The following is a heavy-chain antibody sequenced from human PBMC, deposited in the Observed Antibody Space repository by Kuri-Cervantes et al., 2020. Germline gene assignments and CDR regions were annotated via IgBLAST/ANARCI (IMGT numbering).Heavy chain of an antibody. D-gene: IGHD3-10*01. V-gene: IGHV4-59*11. CDR1: GGSITSHS. J-gene: IGHJ4*02. CDR3: ASSSSRGPRQLWFGY. Sequence: SETLSLTRTVSGGSITSHSWNWIRQPPGKGLEWIAYIYYSGSTNYNPSLKSRVTISVDTSKNQFSLKLSSVTAADTAVYYCASSSSRGPRQLWFGYWGQGTLVTVSS. CDR2: IYYSGST.